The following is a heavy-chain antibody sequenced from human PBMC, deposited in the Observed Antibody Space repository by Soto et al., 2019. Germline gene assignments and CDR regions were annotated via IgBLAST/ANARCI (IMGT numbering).Heavy chain of an antibody. CDR3: ARDIGGYYDSSSYAN. D-gene: IGHD3-22*01. Sequence: SETLSLTCAVYCGSFSGYYWSWIRQPPGKGLEWIGEINHSGSTNYNPSLKSRVTMSVDTSKNQFSLKLSSVTAADTAVYYCARDIGGYYDSSSYANWGQGTLVTVSS. V-gene: IGHV4-34*01. CDR1: CGSFSGYY. CDR2: INHSGST. J-gene: IGHJ4*02.